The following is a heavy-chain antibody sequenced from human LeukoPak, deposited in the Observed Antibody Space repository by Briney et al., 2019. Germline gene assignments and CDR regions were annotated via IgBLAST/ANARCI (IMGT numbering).Heavy chain of an antibody. Sequence: GESLRLSCAASGFTFSNTWMSWVRQGPGKGLEWVGRIQRKADGGTTDYAAPVKGRFTISRDDSENTLYLQMNSLKIEDTAVYYCTTESSGGSDNWGQGTLVTVSS. CDR2: IQRKADGGTT. CDR1: GFTFSNTW. D-gene: IGHD1-26*01. V-gene: IGHV3-15*01. J-gene: IGHJ4*02. CDR3: TTESSGGSDN.